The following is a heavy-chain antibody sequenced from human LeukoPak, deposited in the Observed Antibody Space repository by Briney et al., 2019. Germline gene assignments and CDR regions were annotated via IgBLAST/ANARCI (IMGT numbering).Heavy chain of an antibody. CDR3: AREYYDSSGYYPN. V-gene: IGHV1-2*02. CDR2: INPNSGGT. Sequence: ASVKVSCKASGYTFTGYYIHWVRQAPGQGLEWMGWINPNSGGTNYAQKFQGRVTMTRDTSISTAYMELSRLRSDDTAVYYCAREYYDSSGYYPNWGQGTLVTVSS. CDR1: GYTFTGYY. J-gene: IGHJ4*02. D-gene: IGHD3-22*01.